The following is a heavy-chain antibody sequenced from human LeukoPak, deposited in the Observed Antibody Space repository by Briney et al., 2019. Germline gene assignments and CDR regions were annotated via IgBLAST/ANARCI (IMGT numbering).Heavy chain of an antibody. J-gene: IGHJ4*02. CDR3: ASSIVVVTAMKY. D-gene: IGHD2-21*02. CDR1: GGTFSSYA. CDR2: IIPIFGTA. Sequence: SVKVSCKASGGTFSSYAISWVRQAPGQGLEWMGGIIPIFGTANYAQKFQGRVTITTDESTSTAYMELSSLRSEDTAVYYCASSIVVVTAMKYWGQGTLVTASS. V-gene: IGHV1-69*05.